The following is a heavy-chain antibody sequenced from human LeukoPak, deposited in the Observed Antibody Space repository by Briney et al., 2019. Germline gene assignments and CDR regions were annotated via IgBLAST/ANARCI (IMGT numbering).Heavy chain of an antibody. CDR3: ARGPYSYGPWERAEYFQH. D-gene: IGHD5-18*01. J-gene: IGHJ1*01. Sequence: PSETLSLTCAVYGGSFSGYYWSWIRQPPGKGLEWIGEISHSGSTNYNPSLKSRVTISVDTSKNRFSLKLSSVTAADTAVYYCARGPYSYGPWERAEYFQHWGQGTLVTVSS. CDR1: GGSFSGYY. V-gene: IGHV4-34*01. CDR2: ISHSGST.